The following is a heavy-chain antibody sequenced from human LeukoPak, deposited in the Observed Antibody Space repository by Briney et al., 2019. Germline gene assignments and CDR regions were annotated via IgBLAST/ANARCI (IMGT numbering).Heavy chain of an antibody. V-gene: IGHV4-38-2*02. CDR3: ARVADGKGYPFDY. CDR1: GYSISSGYY. CDR2: IYYSGST. Sequence: SETLSLTCTVSGYSISSGYYWGWIRQPPGKGLECIGTIYYSGSTYYKSSLKSRVTISVDTSKNQFSLKLSSVTAADTAVYYCARVADGKGYPFDYWGQGTLVTVSS. D-gene: IGHD5-18*01. J-gene: IGHJ4*02.